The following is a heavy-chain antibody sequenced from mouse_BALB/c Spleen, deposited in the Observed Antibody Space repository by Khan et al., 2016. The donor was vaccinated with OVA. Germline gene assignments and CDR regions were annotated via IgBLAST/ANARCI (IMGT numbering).Heavy chain of an antibody. Sequence: EVQLVESGGGLVQPGGSRKLSCAASGFTFSSFGMHWVRQAPKKGLEWVAYISSASSTIYYVDTVKGRFTISRDNPKNTLFLQMTSLRSEDTAMYYGARSGGNFHWYFDVWGAGTSVTVSS. CDR2: ISSASSTI. J-gene: IGHJ1*01. V-gene: IGHV5-17*02. CDR3: ARSGGNFHWYFDV. CDR1: GFTFSSFG. D-gene: IGHD2-1*01.